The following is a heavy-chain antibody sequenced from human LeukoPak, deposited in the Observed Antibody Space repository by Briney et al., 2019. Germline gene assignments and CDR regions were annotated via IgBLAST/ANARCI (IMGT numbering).Heavy chain of an antibody. D-gene: IGHD4-17*01. CDR3: ARDRGTDGDYVDYYYGMDV. CDR1: GFTFSSYP. Sequence: GSSLRLSCADSGFTFSSYPMHWVRQAPGKGLEWVAVISYDGSNKYYADSVKGRFTISRDNSKNTLYLQMNSLRAEDTAVYYCARDRGTDGDYVDYYYGMDVWGQGTTVTVSS. V-gene: IGHV3-30-3*01. CDR2: ISYDGSNK. J-gene: IGHJ6*02.